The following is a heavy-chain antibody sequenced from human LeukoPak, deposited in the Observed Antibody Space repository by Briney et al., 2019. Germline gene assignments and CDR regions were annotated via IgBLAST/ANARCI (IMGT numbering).Heavy chain of an antibody. J-gene: IGHJ6*03. V-gene: IGHV1-46*01. D-gene: IGHD1-26*01. Sequence: ASVKVSCKASGYTFTSYYMHWVRQAPGQGLEWMGIINPSGGSTSYAQKFQGRVTMTRDMSTSTVYMELSSLISEDTAVYYCARDRSIVGATMDYYYYYMDVWGKGTTVTVSS. CDR3: ARDRSIVGATMDYYYYYMDV. CDR1: GYTFTSYY. CDR2: INPSGGST.